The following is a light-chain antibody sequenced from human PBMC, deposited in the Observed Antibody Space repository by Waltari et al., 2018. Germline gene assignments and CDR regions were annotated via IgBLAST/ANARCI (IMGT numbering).Light chain of an antibody. Sequence: DIQMTQSPSTLSASVGDRVTITCRASQSVNGWLAWYQQKPGKAPKILIYKASSLESGVPSRFGGSGSGTEFTLTISSLQPEDFATYYCQQSYSTPPTFGQGTKVEIK. V-gene: IGKV1-5*03. CDR2: KAS. CDR3: QQSYSTPPT. J-gene: IGKJ1*01. CDR1: QSVNGW.